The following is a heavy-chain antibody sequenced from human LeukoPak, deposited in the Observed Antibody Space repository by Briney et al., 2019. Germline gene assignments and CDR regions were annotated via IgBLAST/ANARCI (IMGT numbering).Heavy chain of an antibody. D-gene: IGHD2-15*01. CDR1: GFTFSSYW. CDR2: IKQDGSEK. Sequence: GGSLRLSCAASGFTFSSYWMSWVRQAPGKGLEWVANIKQDGSEKYYVDSVKGRFTISRDNAKNSLYLQMNSLRAEDTAVYYCAGKHSGASYYYYMDVWGKGTTVTVSS. J-gene: IGHJ6*03. V-gene: IGHV3-7*01. CDR3: AGKHSGASYYYYMDV.